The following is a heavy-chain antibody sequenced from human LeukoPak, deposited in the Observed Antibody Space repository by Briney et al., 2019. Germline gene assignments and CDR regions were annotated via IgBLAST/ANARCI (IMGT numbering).Heavy chain of an antibody. V-gene: IGHV3-23*01. D-gene: IGHD6-19*01. Sequence: GGSLRLSCAASGFTFSIYAMTWVRQAPGKGLEWVSGISGSGGSTYYADSVKGRFTISRDNSKNTLYLQMNSLRVDDTAVYYCARVQFQWFDPWGQGTLVTVSS. CDR1: GFTFSIYA. J-gene: IGHJ5*02. CDR2: ISGSGGST. CDR3: ARVQFQWFDP.